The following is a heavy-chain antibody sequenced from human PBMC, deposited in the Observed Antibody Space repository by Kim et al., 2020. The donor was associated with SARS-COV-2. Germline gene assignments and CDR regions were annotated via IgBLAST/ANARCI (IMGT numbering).Heavy chain of an antibody. D-gene: IGHD6-13*01. J-gene: IGHJ4*02. Sequence: YAQGFTGRFVFSLDTSVSTAYLQISSLKAEDTAVYYCARNFWQQLDYFDYWGQGTLVTVSS. CDR3: ARNFWQQLDYFDY. V-gene: IGHV7-4-1*02.